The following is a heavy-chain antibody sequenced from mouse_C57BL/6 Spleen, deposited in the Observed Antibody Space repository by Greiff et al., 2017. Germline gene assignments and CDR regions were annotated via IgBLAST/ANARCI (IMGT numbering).Heavy chain of an antibody. CDR1: GFSFNTYA. J-gene: IGHJ3*01. D-gene: IGHD1-1*01. Sequence: EVQLVESGGGLVQPKGSLKLSCAASGFSFNTYAMNWVRQAPGKGLEWVARIRSKSNNYATYYADSVKDRFTISRDDSESMLYLQMNNLKTEDTAMYYCVAGYYGSSLAYWGQGTLVTVSA. CDR3: VAGYYGSSLAY. CDR2: IRSKSNNYAT. V-gene: IGHV10-1*01.